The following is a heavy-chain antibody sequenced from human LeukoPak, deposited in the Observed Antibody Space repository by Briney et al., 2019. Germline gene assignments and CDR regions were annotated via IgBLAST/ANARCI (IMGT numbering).Heavy chain of an antibody. V-gene: IGHV3-7*03. D-gene: IGHD1-26*01. Sequence: GGSLRLSCAASGFTFSSYWMSWVRQAPGKGLEWVANIKQDGSEKYYVDSVKGRFTISRDNAKNSLYLQMNSLRAEDTAVYYCARDKSGSYYTFDYWGQGTLVTVSS. CDR2: IKQDGSEK. CDR3: ARDKSGSYYTFDY. CDR1: GFTFSSYW. J-gene: IGHJ4*02.